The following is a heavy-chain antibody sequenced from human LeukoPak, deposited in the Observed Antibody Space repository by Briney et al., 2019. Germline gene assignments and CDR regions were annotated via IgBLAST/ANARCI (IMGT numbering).Heavy chain of an antibody. D-gene: IGHD3-22*01. CDR2: ISGSGGST. CDR1: GFTFDDYG. CDR3: AKYYYDATRSAFDI. Sequence: GGSLRLSCAASGFTFDDYGMSWVRQAPGKGLEWVSAISGSGGSTYYADSVKGRFTISRDNSKNTLYLQMNSLRAENTAVYYCAKYYYDATRSAFDIWGQGTMVTVSS. V-gene: IGHV3-23*01. J-gene: IGHJ3*02.